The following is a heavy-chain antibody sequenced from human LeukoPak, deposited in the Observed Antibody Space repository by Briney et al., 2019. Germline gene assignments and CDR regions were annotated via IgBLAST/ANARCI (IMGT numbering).Heavy chain of an antibody. J-gene: IGHJ3*02. CDR1: GGSISSSSYY. CDR2: IYYSGST. V-gene: IGHV4-39*07. D-gene: IGHD2-21*01. CDR3: ARTRVMDEAFDI. Sequence: PSETLSLTCTVSGGSISSSSYYWGWIRQPPGKGLEWIGSIYYSGSTYYNPSLKSRVTISVDTSKNQFSLKLSSVTAADTAVYYCARTRVMDEAFDIWGQGTMVTVSS.